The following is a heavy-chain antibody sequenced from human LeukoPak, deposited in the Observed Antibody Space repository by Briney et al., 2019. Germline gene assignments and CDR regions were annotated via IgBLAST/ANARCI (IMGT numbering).Heavy chain of an antibody. Sequence: GGSLRLSCAVSGFTFSNYAISWVRQAPGKGLEWVSSISGSGDTTYYADPVKGRFTISRDNSKNTLYLQMNSLRAEDTAVYYGAPDSSGAFPNWFDPWGQGTLVTVSS. CDR2: ISGSGDTT. V-gene: IGHV3-23*01. CDR3: APDSSGAFPNWFDP. CDR1: GFTFSNYA. D-gene: IGHD3-22*01. J-gene: IGHJ5*02.